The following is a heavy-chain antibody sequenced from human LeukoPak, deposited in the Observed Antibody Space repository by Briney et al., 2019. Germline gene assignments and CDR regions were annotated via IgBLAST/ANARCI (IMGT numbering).Heavy chain of an antibody. D-gene: IGHD3-22*01. Sequence: GGSLRLSCAASGFTFSSYAMSWVRQAPGKGLEWVSAISGSGGSTYYADSVKGRFTISRDNSKNTLYLQMNSLRAEDTAVYYCARDTPAYYYDSSGYISFDYWGQGTLVSVSS. V-gene: IGHV3-23*01. J-gene: IGHJ4*02. CDR3: ARDTPAYYYDSSGYISFDY. CDR2: ISGSGGST. CDR1: GFTFSSYA.